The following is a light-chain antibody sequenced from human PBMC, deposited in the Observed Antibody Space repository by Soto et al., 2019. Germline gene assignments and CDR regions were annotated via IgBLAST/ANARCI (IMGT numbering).Light chain of an antibody. V-gene: IGKV1-39*01. CDR1: QGISTY. CDR3: HQSYNTTWT. Sequence: DIPMTQSPSSLSESAGDRVTITCRASQGISTYLNWYQQKPGKAPKLLIYAASSLQSGVPSRFSGSGSETDFTLTISSLQPEDFATYSCHQSYNTTWTFGQGTKVEIQ. J-gene: IGKJ1*01. CDR2: AAS.